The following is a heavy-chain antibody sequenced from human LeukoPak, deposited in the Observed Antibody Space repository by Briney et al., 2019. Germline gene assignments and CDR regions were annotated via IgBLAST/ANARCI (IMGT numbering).Heavy chain of an antibody. V-gene: IGHV4-34*01. D-gene: IGHD3-22*01. CDR2: INHSGST. CDR1: GASFSGYY. J-gene: IGHJ4*02. Sequence: PSETLSLTCAVYGASFSGYYWSWIRQPPGKGLEWIGEINHSGSTNYNPSLKSRVTISVDTSKNQFSLKLSSVTAADTAVYYCARGLEYYYDSSGYPGYWGQGTLVTVSS. CDR3: ARGLEYYYDSSGYPGY.